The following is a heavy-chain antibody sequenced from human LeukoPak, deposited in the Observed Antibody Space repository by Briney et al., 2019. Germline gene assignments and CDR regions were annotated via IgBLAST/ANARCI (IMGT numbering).Heavy chain of an antibody. V-gene: IGHV3-23*01. D-gene: IGHD3-10*01. Sequence: QPGGSLRLSCAASGFTFSSYAMSWVRQAPGKGLEWVSAISGSGGSTYYADSVKGRFTISRDNSKNTLYLQMNSLRAEDTAVYYCAKSSLRYYGSGSYPWFDPWGQGTLVTVSS. J-gene: IGHJ5*02. CDR3: AKSSLRYYGSGSYPWFDP. CDR2: ISGSGGST. CDR1: GFTFSSYA.